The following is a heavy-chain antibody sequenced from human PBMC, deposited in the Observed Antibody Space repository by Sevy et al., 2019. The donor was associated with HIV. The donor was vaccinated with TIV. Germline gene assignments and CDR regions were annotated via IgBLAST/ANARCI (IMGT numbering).Heavy chain of an antibody. CDR1: GYTFTGYY. V-gene: IGHV1-2*02. CDR3: ARSISAGNPDAFDI. CDR2: INPNSGGT. J-gene: IGHJ3*02. Sequence: ASVKVSCKASGYTFTGYYMHWVRQAPGQGLEWMGWINPNSGGTNYAQKFQGRVTMTRDTSISTAYMELSRLRSDDTAVYYCARSISAGNPDAFDIWGQGTRVTVSS. D-gene: IGHD3-3*02.